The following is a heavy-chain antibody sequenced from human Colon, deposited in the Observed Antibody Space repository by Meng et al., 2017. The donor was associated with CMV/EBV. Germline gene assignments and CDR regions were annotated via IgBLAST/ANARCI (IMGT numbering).Heavy chain of an antibody. V-gene: IGHV3-13*01. J-gene: IGHJ2*01. D-gene: IGHD1-1*01. CDR3: AREIEKPGNWYFDL. Sequence: LSLTRAASGFTFSNHDIHWVRQVPGEGLEWVTAIDTAGDTYYSASVKGRFTISRENARNSLYLQMNSLKAGDTAVYYCAREIEKPGNWYFDLWGRGTLVTDSS. CDR1: GFTFSNHD. CDR2: IDTAGDT.